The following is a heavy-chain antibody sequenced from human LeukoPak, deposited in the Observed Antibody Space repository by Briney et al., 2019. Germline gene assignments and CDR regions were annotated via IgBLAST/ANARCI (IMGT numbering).Heavy chain of an antibody. D-gene: IGHD3-22*01. CDR3: ARVDYYNSSGYLY. Sequence: GASVKVSCKTSGYTFTSFDISWVRQAAGQGLEWMGWMNPNSGKTGYSQRFQGRVTMTRSTSISTAYMELSGLRSDDTAIYYCARVDYYNSSGYLYWGQGTLVTVSS. CDR1: GYTFTSFD. CDR2: MNPNSGKT. V-gene: IGHV1-8*01. J-gene: IGHJ4*02.